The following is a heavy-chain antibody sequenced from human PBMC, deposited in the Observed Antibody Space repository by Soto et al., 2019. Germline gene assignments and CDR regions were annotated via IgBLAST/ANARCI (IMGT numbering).Heavy chain of an antibody. CDR3: ARSLEGTTVTNWFDP. J-gene: IGHJ5*02. Sequence: QVQLVQSGAEVKKPGSSVKVSCKASADTFNSYSLSWLRQAPGQRLEWMGGITPVFGTADYAQSFEDRLTITADDSTSTVYMELGSLTSDDTSVYCCARSLEGTTVTNWFDPWVQGALVTVSS. CDR1: ADTFNSYS. D-gene: IGHD4-17*01. CDR2: ITPVFGTA. V-gene: IGHV1-69*01.